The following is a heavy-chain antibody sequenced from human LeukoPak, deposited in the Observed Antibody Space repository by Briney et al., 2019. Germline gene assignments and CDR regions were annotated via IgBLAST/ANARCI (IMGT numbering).Heavy chain of an antibody. CDR2: ISGSGGST. CDR3: ATHCSSVSCSLATFDI. CDR1: GFIFNTYA. J-gene: IGHJ3*02. Sequence: GGSLRLSCEASGFIFNTYAMSWVRQAPGKGLEWVSGISGSGGSTYYADSVRGRFTISRDNARTSLYLQMNSLRAEDTAVYYCATHCSSVSCSLATFDIWGQGTMVTVSS. D-gene: IGHD2-2*01. V-gene: IGHV3-23*01.